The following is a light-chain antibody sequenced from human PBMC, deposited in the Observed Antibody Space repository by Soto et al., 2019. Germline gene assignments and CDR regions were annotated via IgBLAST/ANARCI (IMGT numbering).Light chain of an antibody. CDR3: QQRRNWPST. Sequence: EIVLTQSPATLSFSPGERATLSCRASQRVSCYLAWYQQKPGQAPRLLMYDASNRATGIPARFSGSGSGTDFTPTIRRLEPEDFAVYYCQQRRNWPSTFGGGTKVEIK. CDR2: DAS. J-gene: IGKJ4*01. V-gene: IGKV3-11*01. CDR1: QRVSCY.